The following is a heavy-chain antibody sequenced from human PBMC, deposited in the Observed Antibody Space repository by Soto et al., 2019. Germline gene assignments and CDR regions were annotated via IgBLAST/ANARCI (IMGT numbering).Heavy chain of an antibody. CDR2: ISAYNGNT. CDR1: GYTFTSYG. J-gene: IGHJ4*02. D-gene: IGHD2-15*01. CDR3: ARADVVVVAAPFDY. Sequence: VASVKVSCKASGYTFTSYGISWVRQAPGQGLEWMGWISAYNGNTNYAQKLQGRVTMTTDTSTSTAYMELRSLRSDDTAVYYCARADVVVVAAPFDYWGQGTLVTVSS. V-gene: IGHV1-18*01.